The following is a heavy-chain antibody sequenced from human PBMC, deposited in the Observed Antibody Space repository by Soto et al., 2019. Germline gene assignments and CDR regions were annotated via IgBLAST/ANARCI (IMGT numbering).Heavy chain of an antibody. J-gene: IGHJ6*02. CDR3: TTDWGFWSGYYNVYYYYGMDV. Sequence: EVQLVESGGGLVKPGGSLRLSCAASGFTFSNAWMNWVRQAPGKGLEWVGRIKSKTDGGTTDYAAPVKGRFTISRDDSKNTLYLQMNSLKTEDTAVYYCTTDWGFWSGYYNVYYYYGMDVWGQGTTVTVSS. CDR2: IKSKTDGGTT. D-gene: IGHD3-3*01. V-gene: IGHV3-15*07. CDR1: GFTFSNAW.